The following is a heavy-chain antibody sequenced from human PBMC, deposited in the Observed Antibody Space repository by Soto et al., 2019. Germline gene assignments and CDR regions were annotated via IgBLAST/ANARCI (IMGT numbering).Heavy chain of an antibody. V-gene: IGHV1-2*02. J-gene: IGHJ4*02. CDR2: NNPHSGGT. Sequence: GASVTVSCKASGYTFTGYYLNWVRQAPGQGLEWMGWNNPHSGGTNFAQKFQGRVTMTMDTSISTAYMELNSLTPGDTAVYYCVKGASVRDSSGYPYSLDAWGQGSLVTVSS. CDR1: GYTFTGYY. D-gene: IGHD3-22*01. CDR3: VKGASVRDSSGYPYSLDA.